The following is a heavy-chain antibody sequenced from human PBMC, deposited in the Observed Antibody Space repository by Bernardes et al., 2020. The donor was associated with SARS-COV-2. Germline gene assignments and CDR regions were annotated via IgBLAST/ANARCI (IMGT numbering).Heavy chain of an antibody. CDR1: GFTFRDYT. D-gene: IGHD4-17*01. Sequence: GGSLSLSCAASGFTFRDYTMNWVRQAPGKGLEWVAVIWHDGSREYYVDSVKGRFAISRDNSNNTLYLQMNNLRVEDTALYHCVTEDGEWFESWGQGTLVTVSS. J-gene: IGHJ5*01. CDR3: VTEDGEWFES. CDR2: IWHDGSRE. V-gene: IGHV3-33*03.